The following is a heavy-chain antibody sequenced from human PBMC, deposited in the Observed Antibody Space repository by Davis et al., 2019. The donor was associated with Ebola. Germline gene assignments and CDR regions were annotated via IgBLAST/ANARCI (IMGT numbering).Heavy chain of an antibody. D-gene: IGHD1-26*01. V-gene: IGHV3-23*01. J-gene: IGHJ3*01. CDR3: AKDTSNIWFDV. Sequence: PGGSLRLSCAASGFIFRNYVMSWVRQAPGKGLEWVSTLCTSADTYYADSVKGRFTISRDNSRNTLYLQMNGLRVEDTAIYYCAKDTSNIWFDVWGQGTMVTVSS. CDR1: GFIFRNYV. CDR2: LCTSADT.